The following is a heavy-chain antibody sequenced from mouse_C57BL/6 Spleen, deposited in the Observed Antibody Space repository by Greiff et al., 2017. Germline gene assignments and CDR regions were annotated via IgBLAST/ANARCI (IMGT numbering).Heavy chain of an antibody. D-gene: IGHD1-1*01. CDR1: GYTFTSYW. Sequence: QVQLQQPGAELVKPGASVKLSCKASGYTFTSYWMQWVKQRPGQGLEWIGEIDPSDSYTNYNQKFKGKATLTVDTSSSTAYMQLSSLTSEDSAVYYCARWGYYGSRAYWGQGTSLTVSS. V-gene: IGHV1-50*01. J-gene: IGHJ2*02. CDR3: ARWGYYGSRAY. CDR2: IDPSDSYT.